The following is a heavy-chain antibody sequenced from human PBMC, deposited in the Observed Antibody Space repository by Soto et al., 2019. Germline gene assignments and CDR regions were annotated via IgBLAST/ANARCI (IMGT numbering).Heavy chain of an antibody. CDR2: ISAYNGNT. CDR1: GYTFTSYG. J-gene: IGHJ5*02. CDR3: ARDLNRYYYDSSGQRWFDP. D-gene: IGHD3-22*01. V-gene: IGHV1-18*04. Sequence: ASVKVSCKASGYTFTSYGISWVRQAPGQGLEWMGWISAYNGNTNYAQKLQGRVTMTTDTSTSTAYMELRSLRSDDTAVYYCARDLNRYYYDSSGQRWFDPWGQGTLVTVSS.